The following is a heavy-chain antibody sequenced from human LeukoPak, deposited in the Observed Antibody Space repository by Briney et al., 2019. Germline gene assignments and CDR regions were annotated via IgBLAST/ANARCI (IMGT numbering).Heavy chain of an antibody. Sequence: SVKVSWKASGDTVRKYAIGWVRQAPGQGLEWIGGIISTYGASNSAQKFQGRVTLTTDESANTAYMELRSLRSQDTAVYYCARDRTGYGNYYFDSWGQGTPVTVSS. J-gene: IGHJ4*02. CDR2: IISTYGAS. D-gene: IGHD5-18*01. CDR1: GDTVRKYA. V-gene: IGHV1-69*05. CDR3: ARDRTGYGNYYFDS.